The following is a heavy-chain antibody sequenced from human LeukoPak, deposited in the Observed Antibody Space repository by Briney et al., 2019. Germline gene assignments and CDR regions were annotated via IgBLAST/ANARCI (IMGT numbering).Heavy chain of an antibody. D-gene: IGHD1-20*01. J-gene: IGHJ5*02. CDR1: GGSITPYH. V-gene: IGHV4-59*01. CDR2: VYYTGDT. CDR3: GRDRLPITGTLARFLP. Sequence: SETLSLTCTVSGGSITPYHWTWIRQPPGKGLEYIGYVYYTGDTNYNPSLKSRVTISVDTSKNQFSLTLSSVAAADTARYYCGRDRLPITGTLARFLPWREGTLVTVSS.